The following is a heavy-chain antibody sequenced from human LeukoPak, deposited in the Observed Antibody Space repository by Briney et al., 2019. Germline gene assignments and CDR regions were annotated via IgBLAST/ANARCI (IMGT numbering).Heavy chain of an antibody. CDR1: GYTFTSYG. CDR2: ISAYNGNT. CDR3: ARWVVPAAMGTYWFDP. Sequence: ASVKVSCKVSGYTFTSYGISWVRQAPGQGLEWMGWISAYNGNTNYAQKLQGRVTMTTDTSTSTAYMELRSLRSDDTAVYYCARWVVPAAMGTYWFDPWGQGTLVTVSS. V-gene: IGHV1-18*01. J-gene: IGHJ5*02. D-gene: IGHD2-2*01.